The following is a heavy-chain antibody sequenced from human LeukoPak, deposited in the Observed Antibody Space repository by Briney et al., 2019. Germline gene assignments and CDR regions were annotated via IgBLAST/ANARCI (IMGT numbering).Heavy chain of an antibody. J-gene: IGHJ4*02. CDR2: INHSGST. Sequence: KPSETLSLTCAVYGGSFSGYYWSWIRQPPGRGLEWIGEINHSGSTNYNPSLKSRVTISVDTSKNQFSLKLTSVTAADTAVYYCARVAMGDGYSRSAFDYWGQGTLVTVSS. CDR3: ARVAMGDGYSRSAFDY. V-gene: IGHV4-34*01. D-gene: IGHD5-24*01. CDR1: GGSFSGYY.